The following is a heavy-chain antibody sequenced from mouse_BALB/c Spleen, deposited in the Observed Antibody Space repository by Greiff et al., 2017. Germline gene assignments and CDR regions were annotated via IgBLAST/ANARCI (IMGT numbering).Heavy chain of an antibody. V-gene: IGHV1-77*01. CDR1: GYTFTDYY. CDR2: IYPGSGNT. Sequence: VQVVESGAELARPGASVKLSCKASGYTFTDYYINWVKQRTGQGLEWIGEIYPGSGNTYYNEKFKGKATLTADKSSSTAYMQLSSLTSEDSAVYFCAREIDGYYRYFDVWGAGTTVTVSS. D-gene: IGHD2-3*01. CDR3: AREIDGYYRYFDV. J-gene: IGHJ1*01.